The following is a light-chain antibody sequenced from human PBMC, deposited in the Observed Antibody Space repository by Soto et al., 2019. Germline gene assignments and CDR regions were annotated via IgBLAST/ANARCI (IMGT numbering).Light chain of an antibody. Sequence: EIVLTQSPGTLSLSPGERATLSCRASQSVSSGYLAWYQQKPGQAPRLLIFAASSRATDIPDRFCGSGSGTDFTLTISRLEPEDFAVYYCQQYGSSPPYTFGQGTKLEIK. CDR3: QQYGSSPPYT. V-gene: IGKV3-20*01. J-gene: IGKJ2*01. CDR1: QSVSSGY. CDR2: AAS.